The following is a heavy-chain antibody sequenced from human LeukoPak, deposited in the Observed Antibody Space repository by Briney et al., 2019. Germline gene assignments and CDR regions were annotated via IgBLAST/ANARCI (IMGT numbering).Heavy chain of an antibody. CDR2: MNQDGSHK. CDR1: GFNFNTYW. D-gene: IGHD3-10*01. Sequence: GGSLRLSCTASGFNFNTYWMSWVRQAPGKGLEWVANMNQDGSHKYYLDSVKGRFTISRDNAKNSLYLQMNSLRAEDTAVYYCARDKFGEYYFDYWGQGTLVTVSS. V-gene: IGHV3-7*01. CDR3: ARDKFGEYYFDY. J-gene: IGHJ4*02.